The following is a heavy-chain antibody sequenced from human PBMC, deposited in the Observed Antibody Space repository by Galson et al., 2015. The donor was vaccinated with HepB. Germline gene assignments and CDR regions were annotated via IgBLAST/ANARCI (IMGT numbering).Heavy chain of an antibody. CDR2: ISYDGSNK. CDR1: GFTFSSYA. CDR3: ARDRGGSGWYTYYYYYGMDV. V-gene: IGHV3-30*04. D-gene: IGHD6-19*01. J-gene: IGHJ6*02. Sequence: SLRLSCAASGFTFSSYAMHWVRQAPGKGLEWVAVISYDGSNKYYADSVKGRFTISRDNSKNTLYLQMNSLRAEDTAVYYCARDRGGSGWYTYYYYYGMDVWGQGTTVTVSS.